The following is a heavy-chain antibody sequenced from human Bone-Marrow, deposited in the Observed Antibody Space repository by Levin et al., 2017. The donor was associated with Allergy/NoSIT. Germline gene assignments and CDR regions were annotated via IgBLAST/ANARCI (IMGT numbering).Heavy chain of an antibody. Sequence: GGSLRLSCTASGFTFSNYGMHWVRQAPGEGLDWVAVISYEGSTKYYADSAKGRFTISRDNSKNTLYLQMNNLRVEDTAVYFCARGRYEYSGNCEFYYWGQGTLVTASS. CDR1: GFTFSNYG. J-gene: IGHJ4*02. V-gene: IGHV3-30*03. D-gene: IGHD1-26*01. CDR2: ISYEGSTK. CDR3: ARGRYEYSGNCEFYY.